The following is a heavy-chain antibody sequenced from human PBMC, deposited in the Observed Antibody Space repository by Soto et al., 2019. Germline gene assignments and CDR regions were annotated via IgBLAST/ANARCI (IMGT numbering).Heavy chain of an antibody. D-gene: IGHD3-10*01. J-gene: IGHJ4*02. CDR1: GGSINSAGNS. V-gene: IGHV4-30-2*06. Sequence: QLQLQESGPGLVEPSQTLSLTCTVSGGSINSAGNSWGWVRQSPGKALEWIGYNYHSGSSYYNPSPQSRVTISVDQSKAPFLLALTSETASDTAVDFGARARYYGWCFAVWGLGTPVTVSS. CDR2: NYHSGSS. CDR3: ARARYYGWCFAV.